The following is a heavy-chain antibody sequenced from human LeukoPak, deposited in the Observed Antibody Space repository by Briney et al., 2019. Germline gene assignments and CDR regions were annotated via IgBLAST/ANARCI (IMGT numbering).Heavy chain of an antibody. V-gene: IGHV3-7*01. CDR2: IKQDGSEK. CDR1: GFTFSSYW. D-gene: IGHD3-10*01. CDR3: ARDLGILWFGELSLDY. Sequence: TGGSLRLSCAASGFTFSSYWMSWVRQAPGKGLEWVANIKQDGSEKYYVDSVKGRFTISRDNAKNLLYLQMNSLRAEDTAVYYCARDLGILWFGELSLDYWGQGTLVTVSS. J-gene: IGHJ4*02.